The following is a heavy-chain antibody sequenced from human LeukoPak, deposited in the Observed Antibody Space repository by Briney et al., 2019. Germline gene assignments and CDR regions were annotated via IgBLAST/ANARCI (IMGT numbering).Heavy chain of an antibody. CDR2: ISGDGGST. Sequence: GGSLRLSCVASGFTLDDYAMHWVRQAPGKGLEWVSLISGDGGSTYYADSVKGRFTISRDNSKNSLYLQMNSLRTEDTALYYCAKFAWWETGTTPDAFDIWGQGTMVTVSS. J-gene: IGHJ3*02. CDR3: AKFAWWETGTTPDAFDI. D-gene: IGHD1-1*01. V-gene: IGHV3-43*02. CDR1: GFTLDDYA.